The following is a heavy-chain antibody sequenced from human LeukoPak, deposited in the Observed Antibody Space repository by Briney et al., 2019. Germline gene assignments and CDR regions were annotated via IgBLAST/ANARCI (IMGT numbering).Heavy chain of an antibody. D-gene: IGHD4/OR15-4a*01. CDR1: GDSITGCS. Sequence: SETLSLTCSVSGDSITGCSWSWIRQTPGKGLEWIGYIYYNGDTHYNPSLNSRLSMSVDTPNKQFSLNLRSVTAADTAVYYCVRGPYGASISNWFDPWGQGLLVTVSS. V-gene: IGHV4-59*01. CDR2: IYYNGDT. CDR3: VRGPYGASISNWFDP. J-gene: IGHJ5*02.